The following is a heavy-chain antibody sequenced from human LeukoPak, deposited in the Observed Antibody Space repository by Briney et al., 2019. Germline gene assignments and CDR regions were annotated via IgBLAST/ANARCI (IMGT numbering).Heavy chain of an antibody. CDR1: GFTYSSYD. CDR2: ITRGGST. D-gene: IGHD3-10*01. CDR3: AEDNTMIRGIIYYGMDV. V-gene: IGHV3-23*01. J-gene: IGHJ6*02. Sequence: PGGSLRLSCAASGFTYSSYDMNWVRQAPGKGLEWVSTITRGGSTYYADSVTGRFTISRDNSKNTLYLQMNSLRAEDTAVYYCAEDNTMIRGIIYYGMDVWGQGTTVTVSS.